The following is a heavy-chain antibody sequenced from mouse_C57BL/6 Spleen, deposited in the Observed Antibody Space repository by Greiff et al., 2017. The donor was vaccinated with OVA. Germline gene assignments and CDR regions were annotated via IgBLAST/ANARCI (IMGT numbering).Heavy chain of an antibody. CDR1: GYTFTSYW. CDR2: IHPNSGST. J-gene: IGHJ1*03. D-gene: IGHD2-5*01. Sequence: QVQLKQPGAELVKPGASVKLSCKASGYTFTSYWMHWVKQRPGQGLEWIGMIHPNSGSTNYNEKFKSKATLTVDKSSSTAYMQLSSLTSEDSAVYYCARSGSNPGYFDVWGTGTTVTVSS. CDR3: ARSGSNPGYFDV. V-gene: IGHV1-64*01.